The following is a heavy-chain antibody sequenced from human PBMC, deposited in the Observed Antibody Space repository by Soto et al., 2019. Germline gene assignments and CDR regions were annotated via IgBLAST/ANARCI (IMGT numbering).Heavy chain of an antibody. CDR3: AAELGFGKVSEV. Sequence: QVQVVQSGVEVRRPGSSVKVSCKASGDTFKNCVISWVRQAPGQGLEWMGGIIPLFGTTDFAQRFQGRLTITTDESTTTAYMELSRLRSEDTATYYWAAELGFGKVSEVWGQGTKVIVSS. D-gene: IGHD1-26*01. CDR1: GDTFKNCV. CDR2: IIPLFGTT. J-gene: IGHJ6*02. V-gene: IGHV1-69*01.